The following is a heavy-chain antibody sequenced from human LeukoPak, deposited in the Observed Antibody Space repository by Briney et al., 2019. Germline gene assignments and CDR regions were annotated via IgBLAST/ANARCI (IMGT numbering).Heavy chain of an antibody. CDR1: GGSFSGYY. V-gene: IGHV4-34*01. CDR3: ARHLGGNSNDWYFDL. Sequence: SETLSLTCAVYGGSFSGYYWSWIRQPPGKGLEWLWEINHSGSTNYNPSLKSRVNIFVETSKNQFSLTLNYLTAGDTAVYYRARHLGGNSNDWYFDLWGRGTLVTVSS. D-gene: IGHD4-23*01. J-gene: IGHJ2*01. CDR2: INHSGST.